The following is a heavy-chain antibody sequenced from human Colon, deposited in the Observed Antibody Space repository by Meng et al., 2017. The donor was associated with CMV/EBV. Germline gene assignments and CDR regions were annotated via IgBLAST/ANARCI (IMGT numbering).Heavy chain of an antibody. D-gene: IGHD5-18*01. J-gene: IGHJ4*02. Sequence: ASVKVSCKASGYTFSGCYLHWVRQAPGQGLEWMGWIDPNSGATNYAQNFQGRVTMTRDTSISTAYMELSRLNSDDTAVYYCAKIGYTYDRADYWGQGTLVTVSS. CDR1: GYTFSGCY. CDR2: IDPNSGAT. V-gene: IGHV1-2*02. CDR3: AKIGYTYDRADY.